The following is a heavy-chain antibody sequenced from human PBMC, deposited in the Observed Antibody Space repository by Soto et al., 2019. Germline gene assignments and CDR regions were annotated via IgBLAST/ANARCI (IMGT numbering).Heavy chain of an antibody. Sequence: ASVKVSCKASGYTFTGYYMHWVRQAPGQGLEWMGWINPNSGGTNYAQKFQGWVTMTRDTSISTAYMELSRLRSDDTAVYYCARGGYCSSTSCPDYYYYGMDVWGQGTTVTVSS. J-gene: IGHJ6*02. CDR3: ARGGYCSSTSCPDYYYYGMDV. V-gene: IGHV1-2*04. CDR2: INPNSGGT. D-gene: IGHD2-2*01. CDR1: GYTFTGYY.